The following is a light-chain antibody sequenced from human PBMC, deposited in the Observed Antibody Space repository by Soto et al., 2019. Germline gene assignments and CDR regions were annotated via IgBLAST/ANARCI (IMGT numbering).Light chain of an antibody. Sequence: QSALTQPASVSGSPGQSITISCTGTSSDVGGYDYVSWYQHHPGKAPKFMIYEVTNRPSGVSHRFSGSKSGNTASLTISGLQAEDEAEYYCSSYTTTSTDVFGTGTKLTVL. CDR2: EVT. CDR3: SSYTTTSTDV. J-gene: IGLJ1*01. CDR1: SSDVGGYDY. V-gene: IGLV2-14*01.